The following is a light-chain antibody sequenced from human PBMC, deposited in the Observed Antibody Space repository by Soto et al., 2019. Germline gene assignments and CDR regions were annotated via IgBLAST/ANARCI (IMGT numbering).Light chain of an antibody. Sequence: QSALTQPASVSGSPGQSITISCTGTSSDVVTYNYVSWYQQHPGKAPKLMIYEVTNRPSGVSDRFSGSTSGNTASLAISGLQAEDEADYYCSSYISSSTLYVFGTGTKVTLL. J-gene: IGLJ1*01. V-gene: IGLV2-14*01. CDR1: SSDVVTYNY. CDR2: EVT. CDR3: SSYISSSTLYV.